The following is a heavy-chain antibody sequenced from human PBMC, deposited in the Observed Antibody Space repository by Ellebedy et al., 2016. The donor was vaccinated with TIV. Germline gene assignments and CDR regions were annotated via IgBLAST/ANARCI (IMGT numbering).Heavy chain of an antibody. D-gene: IGHD3-3*01. CDR2: IYYSGNT. V-gene: IGHV4-39*01. CDR1: GGSISSNSYY. Sequence: GSLRLSXTVSGGSISSNSYYWGWIRQPPGKGLEWIGSIYYSGNTYYNPSLKSRVTISIDTSKNQFSLRLSSVTAADTAIYRCARRKVTIPRADAYFDYWGQGILVTVSS. J-gene: IGHJ4*02. CDR3: ARRKVTIPRADAYFDY.